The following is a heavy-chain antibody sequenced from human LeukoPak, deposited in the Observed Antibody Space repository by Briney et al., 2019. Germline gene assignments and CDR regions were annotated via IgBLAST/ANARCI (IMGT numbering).Heavy chain of an antibody. CDR3: ARGFRGASFDY. J-gene: IGHJ4*02. CDR2: MHFSGNT. D-gene: IGHD1-26*01. V-gene: IGHV4-59*01. Sequence: SETLSLTCTVSGGSISSYYWSWIRQPPGKGLEWIGYMHFSGNTNYNPSLKSRVTISVDTSKKQFSLKLTSVTAADTAVYYCARGFRGASFDYWGQGTLVTVSS. CDR1: GGSISSYY.